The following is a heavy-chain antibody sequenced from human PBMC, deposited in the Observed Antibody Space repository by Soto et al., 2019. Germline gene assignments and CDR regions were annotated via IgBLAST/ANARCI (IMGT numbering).Heavy chain of an antibody. D-gene: IGHD5-12*01. J-gene: IGHJ6*02. CDR2: IIPIFGTA. V-gene: IGHV1-69*13. Sequence: SVKVSCKASGYTFTSYAMHWVRQAPGQGLEWMGGIIPIFGTANYAQKFQGRVTITADESTSTAYMELSSLRSEDTAVYYCARGYYSGYPYYYYYGMDVWGQGTTVTVSS. CDR3: ARGYYSGYPYYYYYGMDV. CDR1: GYTFTSYA.